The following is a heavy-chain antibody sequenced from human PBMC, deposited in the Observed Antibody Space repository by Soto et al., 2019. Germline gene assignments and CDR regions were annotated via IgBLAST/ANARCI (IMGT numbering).Heavy chain of an antibody. CDR3: AREAREMATTYFDY. CDR2: IIPIFGTA. V-gene: IGHV1-69*06. J-gene: IGHJ4*02. CDR1: GGTFRSYG. D-gene: IGHD5-12*01. Sequence: GASVKVSCKASGGTFRSYGFSWVRQAPGQGLEWMGEIIPIFGTANYAQKFQGRVTITADKSTSTAYMELSSLRSEDTAVYYCAREAREMATTYFDYWGQGTLVTVSS.